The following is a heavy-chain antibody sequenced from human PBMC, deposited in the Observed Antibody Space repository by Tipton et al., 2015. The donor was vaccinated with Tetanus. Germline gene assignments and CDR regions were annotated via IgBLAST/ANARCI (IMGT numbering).Heavy chain of an antibody. CDR2: VSYSGST. D-gene: IGHD3-10*01. J-gene: IGHJ4*02. CDR1: GGSIRSGDYQ. V-gene: IGHV4-61*08. Sequence: TLSLTCSVSGGSIRSGDYQWNWIRQPPGKGLEWLAYVSYSGSTNSNYYLKSRITISRDTSKNQFSLKLTSVTAADTAVYYCARADYNLSRKGPFDSWGQGTLVLVSS. CDR3: ARADYNLSRKGPFDS.